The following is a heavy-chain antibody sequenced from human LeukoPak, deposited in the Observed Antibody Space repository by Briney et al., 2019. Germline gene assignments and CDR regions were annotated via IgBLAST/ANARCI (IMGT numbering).Heavy chain of an antibody. Sequence: ASVKVSCKASGYTFTSYAMHWVRQAPGRRLEWMGWINAGNGNTKYSQRFQGRVTITRDTSASTAYMELSSLRSEDTAVYYCARSNSGWDAFDVWGQGTMVSVSS. CDR3: ARSNSGWDAFDV. CDR1: GYTFTSYA. D-gene: IGHD6-19*01. V-gene: IGHV1-3*01. CDR2: INAGNGNT. J-gene: IGHJ3*01.